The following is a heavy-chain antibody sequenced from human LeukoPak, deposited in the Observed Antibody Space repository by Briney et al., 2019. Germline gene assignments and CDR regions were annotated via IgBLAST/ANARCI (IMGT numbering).Heavy chain of an antibody. CDR1: GFTFSSYS. CDR3: AREPRQIAAAKINWFDP. D-gene: IGHD6-13*01. Sequence: PGGSLRLSCAASGFTFSSYSMNWVRQAPGRGLEWVSSISSSSSYIYYADSVKGRFTISRDNAKNSLYLQMNSLRAEDTAVYYCAREPRQIAAAKINWFDPWGQGTLVTVSS. V-gene: IGHV3-21*01. J-gene: IGHJ5*02. CDR2: ISSSSSYI.